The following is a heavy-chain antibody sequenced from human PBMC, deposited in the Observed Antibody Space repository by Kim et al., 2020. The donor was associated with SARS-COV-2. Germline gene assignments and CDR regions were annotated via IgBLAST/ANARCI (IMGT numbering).Heavy chain of an antibody. Sequence: ASVKVSCKASGYTFTSYYMHWVRQAPGQGLEWMGIINPSGGSTSYAQKFQGRVTMTRDTSTSTVYMELSSLRSEDTAVYYCARESPPVLRFLEWLRQPFDYWGQGTLVTVSS. CDR3: ARESPPVLRFLEWLRQPFDY. J-gene: IGHJ4*02. V-gene: IGHV1-46*01. D-gene: IGHD3-3*01. CDR1: GYTFTSYY. CDR2: INPSGGST.